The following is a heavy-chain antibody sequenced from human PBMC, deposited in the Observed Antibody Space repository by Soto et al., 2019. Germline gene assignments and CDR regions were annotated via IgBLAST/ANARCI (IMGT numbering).Heavy chain of an antibody. CDR3: ATSLGRFLEWPGDYYYYMDV. J-gene: IGHJ6*03. CDR2: IYYSGST. CDR1: GGSISSYY. Sequence: SETLSLTCTVSGGSISSYYWSWIRQPPGKGLEWIGYIYYSGSTNYNPSLKSRVTISVDTSKNQFSLKLSSVTAADTAVYYCATSLGRFLEWPGDYYYYMDVWGKGTTVTVSS. V-gene: IGHV4-59*01. D-gene: IGHD3-3*01.